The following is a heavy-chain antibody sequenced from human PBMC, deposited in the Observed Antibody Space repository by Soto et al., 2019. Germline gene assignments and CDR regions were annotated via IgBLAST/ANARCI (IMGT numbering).Heavy chain of an antibody. V-gene: IGHV1-69*13. J-gene: IGHJ5*02. CDR2: SIPICGTA. CDR3: AGYCSSTSCRYRADGDFDP. Sequence: GSSVKVSSMASGPPFSSYATSWVRQAPGQGLEWMGGSIPICGTANDAQKVQGRVTSTADESTSTAYMELSSLRSEDTAVYYCAGYCSSTSCRYRADGDFDPWGHGTLVTVSS. D-gene: IGHD2-2*01. CDR1: GPPFSSYA.